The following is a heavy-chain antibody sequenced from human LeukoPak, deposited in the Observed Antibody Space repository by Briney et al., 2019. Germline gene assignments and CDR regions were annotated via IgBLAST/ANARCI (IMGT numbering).Heavy chain of an antibody. V-gene: IGHV3-74*03. CDR2: INSDGYSI. CDR3: TRAGYSSGFDS. J-gene: IGHJ5*01. D-gene: IGHD6-19*01. CDR1: GFTFSGYW. Sequence: GGSLRLSCAASGFTFSGYWMNWVRHAPGKGLVWVSRINSDGYSITYADSVKGRFTISRDNAKNTLYLQMNSLIAEDTAVYFCTRAGYSSGFDSWGQGTLVTVSS.